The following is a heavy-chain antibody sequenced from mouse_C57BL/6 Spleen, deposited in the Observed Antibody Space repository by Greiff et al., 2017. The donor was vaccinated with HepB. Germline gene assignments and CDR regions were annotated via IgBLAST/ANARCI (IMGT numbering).Heavy chain of an antibody. D-gene: IGHD5-1-1*01. CDR3: ASRGGGYHWYFDV. CDR1: GYTFTSYG. J-gene: IGHJ1*03. Sequence: VQLQQSGAELARPGASVKLSCKASGYTFTSYGISWVKQRTGQGLEWIGEIYPRSGNTYYNEKFKGKATLTADKSSSTAYMELRSLTSEDSAVYFCASRGGGYHWYFDVWGTGTTVTVSS. V-gene: IGHV1-81*01. CDR2: IYPRSGNT.